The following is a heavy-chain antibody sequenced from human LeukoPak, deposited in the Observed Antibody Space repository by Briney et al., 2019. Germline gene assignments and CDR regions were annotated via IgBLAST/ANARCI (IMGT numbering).Heavy chain of an antibody. J-gene: IGHJ4*02. CDR3: ARDSAKGGSKVVVGATDY. CDR1: GFIFSHYW. V-gene: IGHV3-7*01. D-gene: IGHD1-26*01. CDR2: IKEDGSEK. Sequence: GGSLRLSCAASGFIFSHYWMRWVRRAPGKRLEWVANIKEDGSEKLYVDSMKGRFTISRDNDKNLLYLQMNSLRAEDTGVYYCARDSAKGGSKVVVGATDYWGQGTLVTVSS.